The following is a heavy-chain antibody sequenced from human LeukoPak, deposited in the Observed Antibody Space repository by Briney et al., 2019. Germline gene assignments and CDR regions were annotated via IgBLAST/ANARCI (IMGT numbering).Heavy chain of an antibody. Sequence: GGSLRLSCAASGFTFSDAWMHWVRQAPGKGLEWVGRVKSKLDGGTADYAAPVKGRFTISRDNSKNTLYLQMNSLRAEDTAVYYCAKVGQWLVNWFDPWGQGTLVTVSS. CDR1: GFTFSDAW. V-gene: IGHV3-15*01. CDR3: AKVGQWLVNWFDP. D-gene: IGHD6-19*01. J-gene: IGHJ5*02. CDR2: VKSKLDGGTA.